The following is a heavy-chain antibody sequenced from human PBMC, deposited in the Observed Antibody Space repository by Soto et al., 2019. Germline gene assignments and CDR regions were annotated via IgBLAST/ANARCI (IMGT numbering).Heavy chain of an antibody. J-gene: IGHJ4*02. CDR3: ARVVRGWHPHFDS. Sequence: TSETLSLTCAAYGGPFNGYYLSWIRQPPGKGLEWIGEINHSGSGNYNPSLKSRVTILLDTSKNQFSLKLDSVTAADTAVYYCARVVRGWHPHFDSWGQGTLVTVYS. CDR1: GGPFNGYY. CDR2: INHSGSG. D-gene: IGHD2-21*01. V-gene: IGHV4-34*01.